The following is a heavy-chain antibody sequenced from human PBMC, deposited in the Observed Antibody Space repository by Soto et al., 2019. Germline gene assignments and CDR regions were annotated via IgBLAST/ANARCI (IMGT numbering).Heavy chain of an antibody. D-gene: IGHD3-22*01. CDR1: GISAITFRNNW. CDR2: MNEDGSEK. CDR3: LGGDDSSHP. J-gene: IGHJ5*02. V-gene: IGHV3-7*03. Sequence: QSGGSLRLSGAASGISAITFRNNWMNWVRQAAGKGLEWVANMNEDGSEKHYVESVKGRFTISRDNAKNSLYLQMNRLRAEDTAVYHCLGGDDSSHPLGQGIPLTFSS.